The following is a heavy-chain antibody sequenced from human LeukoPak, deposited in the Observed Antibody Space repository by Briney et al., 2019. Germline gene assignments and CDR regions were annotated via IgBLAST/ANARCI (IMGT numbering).Heavy chain of an antibody. J-gene: IGHJ4*02. CDR2: INSDGSST. V-gene: IGHV3-74*01. CDR1: GFTFSSYW. CDR3: ARGGGLWLEPHDY. Sequence: PGGSLRHSCAASGFTFSSYWMHWVRQAPGKGLVWVSRINSDGSSTSYADSVKGRFTISRDNAKNTLYLQMNSLRAEDTAVYYCARGGGLWLEPHDYWGQGTLVTVSS. D-gene: IGHD2-21*01.